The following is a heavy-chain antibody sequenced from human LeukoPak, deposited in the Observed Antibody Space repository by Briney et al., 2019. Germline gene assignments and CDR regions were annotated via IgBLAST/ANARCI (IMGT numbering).Heavy chain of an antibody. CDR2: VNQDGSEQ. CDR1: GFTFSSNW. V-gene: IGHV3-7*04. J-gene: IGHJ4*02. Sequence: GGSLRLSCGASGFTFSSNWMSWVRQAPGKGLERVANVNQDGSEQHFVGSVKGRFTISRDNAMNSLYLQMNSLRAEDTAVYYCTRVSGYTHDYWGQGTLVTVSS. CDR3: TRVSGYTHDY. D-gene: IGHD5-18*01.